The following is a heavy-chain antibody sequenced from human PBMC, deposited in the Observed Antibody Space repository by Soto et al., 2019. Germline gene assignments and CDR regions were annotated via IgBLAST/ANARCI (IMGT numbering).Heavy chain of an antibody. CDR1: GFTFDDYA. Sequence: SLRLSCAVSGFTFDDYAMHWVRQAPGKGLEWVSGISWNSGVTAYADSVKGRFTISRDNAKNSLSLQMNSLRGDDTALYYCVKDSNYYGVDVWGQGTTVTVS. V-gene: IGHV3-9*01. J-gene: IGHJ6*02. CDR2: ISWNSGVT. CDR3: VKDSNYYGVDV.